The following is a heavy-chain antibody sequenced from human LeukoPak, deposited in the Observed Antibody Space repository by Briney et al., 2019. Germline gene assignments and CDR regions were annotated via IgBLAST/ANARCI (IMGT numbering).Heavy chain of an antibody. Sequence: SETLSLTCTVSGGSITSNTYYWGWIRQAPGKGLEWIGSIYYSGSTYYTPSLKSRVTISADTSKNQLSLQLSSVTAADTAVYYRARQNKAFDYGDYLFDYWGQGTLVTVSS. V-gene: IGHV4-39*01. CDR3: ARQNKAFDYGDYLFDY. D-gene: IGHD4-17*01. J-gene: IGHJ4*02. CDR1: GGSITSNTYY. CDR2: IYYSGST.